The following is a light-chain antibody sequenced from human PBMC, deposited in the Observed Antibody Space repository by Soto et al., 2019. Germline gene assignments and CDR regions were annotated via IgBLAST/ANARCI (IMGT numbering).Light chain of an antibody. CDR2: GAS. CDR3: QQYNNWPVT. V-gene: IGKV3D-15*01. CDR1: QSVSRY. J-gene: IGKJ4*01. Sequence: EIVVTQAPATLSLSPGERATLSCRASQSVSRYLEWYQQKPGQTPRLLIHGASTRATGIAARFSGSGSGTEFTLTISGLQSEDFDTYYCQQYNNWPVTFGGGTKVDIK.